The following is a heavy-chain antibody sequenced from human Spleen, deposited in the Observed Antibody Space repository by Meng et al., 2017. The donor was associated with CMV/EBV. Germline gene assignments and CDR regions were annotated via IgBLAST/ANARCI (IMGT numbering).Heavy chain of an antibody. V-gene: IGHV4-31*02. CDR3: ARDSGRAGYNFGLDS. Sequence: SGGSISSGGHYWSWIRQHPGKGLEWIGYIYYSGSTYYHPSLKSRLTISIDTSKNQFSLRLASVTAADTAVYYCARDSGRAGYNFGLDSWGQGTLVTVSS. CDR2: IYYSGST. J-gene: IGHJ4*02. CDR1: GGSISSGGHY. D-gene: IGHD5-24*01.